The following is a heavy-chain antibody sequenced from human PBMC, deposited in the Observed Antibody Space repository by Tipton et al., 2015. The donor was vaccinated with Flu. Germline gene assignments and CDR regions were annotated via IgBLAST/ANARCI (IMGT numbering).Heavy chain of an antibody. V-gene: IGHV3-23*01. CDR1: GFRFSRNV. D-gene: IGHD6-19*01. Sequence: SLRLSCVGSGFRFSRNVMGWVRQAPGKGLEWVSGISGGGGDTYYADSVKGRFTNSRDNSKNTLYLQMNSLRAEDTAAHYCAKSLRGWFDAFDIWGRGTMVTVSS. CDR2: ISGGGGDT. CDR3: AKSLRGWFDAFDI. J-gene: IGHJ3*02.